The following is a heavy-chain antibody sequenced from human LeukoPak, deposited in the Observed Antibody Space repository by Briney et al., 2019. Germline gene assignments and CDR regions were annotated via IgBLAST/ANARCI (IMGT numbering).Heavy chain of an antibody. V-gene: IGHV3-7*05. CDR3: ARDLDNYARGLFDY. J-gene: IGHJ4*02. CDR2: IKQDGSEK. CDR1: GFTFSSYW. D-gene: IGHD2-2*01. Sequence: PGGSLRLSCAASGFTFSSYWMSWVRQAPGKGLEWVANIKQDGSEKYYVDSVKGRFTISRDNAKNSLYLQTNSLRAEDTAVYYCARDLDNYARGLFDYWGQGTLVTVSS.